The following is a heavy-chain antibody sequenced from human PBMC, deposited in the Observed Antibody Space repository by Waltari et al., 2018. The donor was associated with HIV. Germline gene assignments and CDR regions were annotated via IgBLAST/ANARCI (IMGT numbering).Heavy chain of an antibody. J-gene: IGHJ6*02. CDR2: IKYDGTGM. Sequence: EEKLVDSGGGLVQPGGSLRLSCAASGFTFSNFWLGWVRQAPGKGLQWVANIKYDGTGMYYVDSVKGRFTISRDNAKMSLYLQMNSLRAEDTAVYYCERDQEVVRGYYYGMDVWGLGTTVTVPS. V-gene: IGHV3-7*01. CDR1: GFTFSNFW. CDR3: ERDQEVVRGYYYGMDV. D-gene: IGHD2-15*01.